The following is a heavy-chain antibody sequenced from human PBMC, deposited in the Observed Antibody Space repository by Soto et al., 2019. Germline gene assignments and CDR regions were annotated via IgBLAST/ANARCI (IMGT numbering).Heavy chain of an antibody. V-gene: IGHV3-48*01. CDR1: GFTFSSYS. Sequence: PGGSLRLSCEASGFTFSSYSMNWVRQAPGKGLEWVSYISSDSITKYYADSVKGRFTISRDNAKNSLYLQMDSLRGEDTAVYYCAGEDDFAFGYWGQGTLVTVSS. D-gene: IGHD3-10*01. CDR2: ISSDSITK. J-gene: IGHJ4*02. CDR3: AGEDDFAFGY.